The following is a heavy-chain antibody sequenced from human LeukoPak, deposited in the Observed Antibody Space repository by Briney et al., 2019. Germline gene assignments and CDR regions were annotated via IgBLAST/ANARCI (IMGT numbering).Heavy chain of an antibody. CDR3: ARDAPGNTALDY. Sequence: QPGGSLRLSCAASGFTFISYWMHWVRQAPGKGLVWVSRINGYGSSKDFADSVKGRFTISRDNAKNTLYLQMNSLRAEDTAVYYCARDAPGNTALDYWGQGTLVTVSS. D-gene: IGHD5-18*01. CDR1: GFTFISYW. J-gene: IGHJ4*02. CDR2: INGYGSSK. V-gene: IGHV3-74*01.